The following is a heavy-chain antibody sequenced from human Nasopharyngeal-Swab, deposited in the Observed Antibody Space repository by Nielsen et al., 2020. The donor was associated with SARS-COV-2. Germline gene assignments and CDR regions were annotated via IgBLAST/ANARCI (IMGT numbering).Heavy chain of an antibody. V-gene: IGHV3-48*01. Sequence: GESLKISCAASGFTFSDYSMIWVRQAPGKGLEWVSYISHDSRTTVYADPVKGRFTISRDNAKTSLFPQMNSLRAEDTAVYFCARDKNPTVFDFWGQGTLIPVSS. CDR2: ISHDSRTT. D-gene: IGHD1-14*01. CDR1: GFTFSDYS. J-gene: IGHJ4*02. CDR3: ARDKNPTVFDF.